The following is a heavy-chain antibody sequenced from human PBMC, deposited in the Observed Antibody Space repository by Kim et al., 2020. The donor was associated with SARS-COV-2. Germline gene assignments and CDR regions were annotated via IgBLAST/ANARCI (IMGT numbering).Heavy chain of an antibody. J-gene: IGHJ6*02. V-gene: IGHV3-23*01. CDR3: APLLSERLDYYYGMDV. CDR2: ISGGGGST. Sequence: GGSLRLSCAASGFTFSSYAMSWVRQAPGKGLEWVSAISGGGGSTYYADSVKGRFTISRDNSKNTLYLQMNSLRAEDTAVYYCAPLLSERLDYYYGMDVWGQGTTVTVSS. CDR1: GFTFSSYA. D-gene: IGHD2-2*01.